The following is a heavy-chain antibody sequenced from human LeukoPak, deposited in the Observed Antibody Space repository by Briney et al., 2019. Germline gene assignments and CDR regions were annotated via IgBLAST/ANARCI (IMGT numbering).Heavy chain of an antibody. Sequence: GASVKVSCKTSGYTFTDYGVSWVRQAPGQGLEWMGWINPYNAKINYAQKFRGRVTVTTDTSTSTAYMELRSLRSDDTAMYYCARDIDYNVDYWGQGILVTVSS. CDR1: GYTFTDYG. CDR2: INPYNAKI. V-gene: IGHV1-18*01. J-gene: IGHJ4*02. D-gene: IGHD4/OR15-4a*01. CDR3: ARDIDYNVDY.